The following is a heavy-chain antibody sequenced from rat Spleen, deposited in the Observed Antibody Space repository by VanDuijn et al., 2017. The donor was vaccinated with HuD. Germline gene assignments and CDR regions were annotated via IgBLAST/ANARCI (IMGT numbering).Heavy chain of an antibody. D-gene: IGHD1-3*01. V-gene: IGHV5-25*01. CDR3: ARQELWYFDF. CDR2: ISTSGGST. CDR1: GFTFSDYY. Sequence: EVQLVESGGGLVQPGRSLKLSCTASGFTFSDYYMAWVRQAPTTGLDWVASISTSGGSTYYRDSVKGRFTISRDNAKSTLYLQMDSLRSEDTATYYCARQELWYFDFWGQGASVTVSS. J-gene: IGHJ4*01.